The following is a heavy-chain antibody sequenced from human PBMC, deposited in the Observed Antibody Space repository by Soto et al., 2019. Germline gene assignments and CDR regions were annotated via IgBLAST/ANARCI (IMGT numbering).Heavy chain of an antibody. CDR2: ISYDGSNK. CDR3: AKDPFLDY. V-gene: IGHV3-30*18. CDR1: GFTFSSYG. J-gene: IGHJ4*02. Sequence: QVQLVESGGGVVQPGRSLRLSCAASGFTFSSYGMHWVRQAPGKGLEWVAVISYDGSNKYYADSVKGRFSISRDNSKNTLYLQMNCLRAEDTAVYYCAKDPFLDYWGQGTLVTVSS.